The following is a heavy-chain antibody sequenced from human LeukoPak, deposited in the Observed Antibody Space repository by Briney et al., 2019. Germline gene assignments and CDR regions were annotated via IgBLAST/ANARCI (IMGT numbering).Heavy chain of an antibody. CDR3: AKGTTGDYYWYYYMDV. CDR2: ISGSGGST. Sequence: PGGSLRLSCAASGFTFSSYNMNSVRQAPGKGLEWVSAISGSGGSTYYADSVKGRFTISRDNSKNTLYLQMNSLRAEDTAVYYCAKGTTGDYYWYYYMDVWGKGATVTVSS. V-gene: IGHV3-23*01. J-gene: IGHJ6*03. CDR1: GFTFSSYN. D-gene: IGHD4-17*01.